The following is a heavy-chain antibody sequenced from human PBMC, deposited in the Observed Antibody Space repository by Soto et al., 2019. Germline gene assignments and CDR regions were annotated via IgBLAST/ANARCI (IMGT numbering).Heavy chain of an antibody. CDR2: ISAYNGNT. J-gene: IGHJ4*02. Sequence: GASVKVSCKASGYTFTSYGISWVRQAPGQGLEWMGWISAYNGNTNYAQKLQGRITITRDTATGTAYMELSGLRSEDTAMYYCAAEIYSGGDCCHFDYWGQGTLVTVSS. CDR3: AAEIYSGGDCCHFDY. D-gene: IGHD2-21*02. CDR1: GYTFTSYG. V-gene: IGHV1-18*01.